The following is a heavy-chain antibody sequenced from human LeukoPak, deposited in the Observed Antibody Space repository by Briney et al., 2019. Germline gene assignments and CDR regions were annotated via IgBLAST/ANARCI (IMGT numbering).Heavy chain of an antibody. CDR1: GYTFTGYY. CDR3: ARDQAVPITIFGVVTNQIDY. J-gene: IGHJ4*02. Sequence: ASVKVSCKASGYTFTGYYMHWVRQAPGQGLEWMGIINPSGGSTSYAQKFQGRVTMTRDTSTSTVYMELSSLRSEDTAVYYCARDQAVPITIFGVVTNQIDYWGQGTLVTVSS. V-gene: IGHV1-46*01. D-gene: IGHD3-3*01. CDR2: INPSGGST.